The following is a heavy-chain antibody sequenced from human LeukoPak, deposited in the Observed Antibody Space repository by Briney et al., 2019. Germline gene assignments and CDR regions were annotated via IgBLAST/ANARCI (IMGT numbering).Heavy chain of an antibody. CDR3: ARELGYCGSSSCPP. D-gene: IGHD2-2*01. Sequence: PSETLSLTCTVSGGSISSGNYYWSWIRQPPGKGLEWIGYIYHSGTTYYNPSLQSRVFISVDTSKNQFSLKLNSVTAADTAMYYCARELGYCGSSSCPPWGQGTLVTVSS. V-gene: IGHV4-30-4*08. J-gene: IGHJ5*02. CDR1: GGSISSGNYY. CDR2: IYHSGTT.